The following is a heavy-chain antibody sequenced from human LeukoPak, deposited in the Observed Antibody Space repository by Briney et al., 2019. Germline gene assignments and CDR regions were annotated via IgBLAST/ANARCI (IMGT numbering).Heavy chain of an antibody. V-gene: IGHV4-39*01. CDR2: IYYSGST. D-gene: IGHD6-19*01. CDR3: ARGYSSGWIRYYYYGMDV. CDR1: GGSISSYY. Sequence: SETLSLTCTVSGGSISSYYWGWIRQPPGKGLEWIGSIYYSGSTYYNPSLKSRVTISVDTSKNQFSLKLSSVTAADTAVYYCARGYSSGWIRYYYYGMDVWGQGTTVTVSS. J-gene: IGHJ6*02.